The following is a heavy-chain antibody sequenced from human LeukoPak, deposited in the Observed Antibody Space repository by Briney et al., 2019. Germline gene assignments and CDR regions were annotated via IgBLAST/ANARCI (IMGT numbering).Heavy chain of an antibody. CDR2: INPNSGGT. CDR1: GYTFTAYY. V-gene: IGHV1-2*02. Sequence: ASVKVSCKASGYTFTAYYIHWVRQAPGQGLQWMAWINPNSGGTNCAQKFQGRVTVTRDTSISTAYMELSMVTSDDTAMYYCAKVRGFGGPLDSWGQGTLVTVSS. D-gene: IGHD3-10*01. CDR3: AKVRGFGGPLDS. J-gene: IGHJ4*02.